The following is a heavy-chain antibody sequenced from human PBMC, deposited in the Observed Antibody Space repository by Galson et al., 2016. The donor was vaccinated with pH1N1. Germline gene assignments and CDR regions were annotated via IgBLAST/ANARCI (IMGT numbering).Heavy chain of an antibody. J-gene: IGHJ4*02. CDR2: ISASGAST. CDR3: VKYDSSGYYYGRLAN. CDR1: GFTFSVFA. Sequence: SCAASGFTFSVFAMCWVRQAPGKGLEWVSGISASGASTHFADSVKGRFTISRDNSKNALYLEMNSLTGEDTAFYYCVKYDSSGYYYGRLANWGQGTLVTVSS. V-gene: IGHV3-23*01. D-gene: IGHD3-22*01.